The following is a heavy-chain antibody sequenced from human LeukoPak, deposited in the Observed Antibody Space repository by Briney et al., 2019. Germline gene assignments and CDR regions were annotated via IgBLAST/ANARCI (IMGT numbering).Heavy chain of an antibody. Sequence: SVKVSCKASGYTFTSYGISWVRQAPGQGLEWMGGIIPIFGTANYAQKFQGRVTITADESTSTAYMELSSLRSEDTAVYYCARDYGDDIPTITDYWGQGTLVTVSS. CDR3: ARDYGDDIPTITDY. J-gene: IGHJ4*02. D-gene: IGHD3-9*01. V-gene: IGHV1-69*13. CDR1: GYTFTSYG. CDR2: IIPIFGTA.